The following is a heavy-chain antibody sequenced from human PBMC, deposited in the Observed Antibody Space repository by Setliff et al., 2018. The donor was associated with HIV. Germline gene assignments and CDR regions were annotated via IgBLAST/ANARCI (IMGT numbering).Heavy chain of an antibody. Sequence: SETLSLTCGVSGYSMSSGYYWGWIRQPPGKGLEWIGRLHLSGDTNYNPSLKSRVTMSIDTSKNQFSLKLRSVTAADTAVYYCARQPLYNDYDWRSYYFDYWGQGSLVTVSS. V-gene: IGHV4-38-2*01. CDR2: LHLSGDT. CDR3: ARQPLYNDYDWRSYYFDY. J-gene: IGHJ4*02. CDR1: GYSMSSGYY. D-gene: IGHD5-12*01.